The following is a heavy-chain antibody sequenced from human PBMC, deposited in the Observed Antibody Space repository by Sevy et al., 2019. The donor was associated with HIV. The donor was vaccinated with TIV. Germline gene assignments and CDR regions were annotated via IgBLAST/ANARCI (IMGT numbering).Heavy chain of an antibody. CDR2: ISYDGSNK. V-gene: IGHV3-30*18. D-gene: IGHD3-10*01. CDR1: GFTFSSYG. CDR3: ANALYGFGEYGMDV. Sequence: GGSLRLSCAASGFTFSSYGMHWVRQAPGKGLEWVAVISYDGSNKYYADSVKGRFTISRDNSKNTLYLQMNSLSAEDTAVYYCANALYGFGEYGMDVWGQGTTVTVSS. J-gene: IGHJ6*02.